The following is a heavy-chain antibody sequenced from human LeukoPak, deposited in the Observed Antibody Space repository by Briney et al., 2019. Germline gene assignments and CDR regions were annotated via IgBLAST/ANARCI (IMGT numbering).Heavy chain of an antibody. V-gene: IGHV3-21*01. CDR1: GFTFSSYS. D-gene: IGHD6-13*01. Sequence: NPGGSQRLSCAASGFTFSSYSMNWVRQAPGKGLEWVSSISSSSSYIYYADSVKGRFTISRDNAKNSLYLQMNSLRAEDTAVYYCARVKGSSWYVHYYYYYMDVWGKGTTVTVSS. CDR2: ISSSSSYI. J-gene: IGHJ6*03. CDR3: ARVKGSSWYVHYYYYYMDV.